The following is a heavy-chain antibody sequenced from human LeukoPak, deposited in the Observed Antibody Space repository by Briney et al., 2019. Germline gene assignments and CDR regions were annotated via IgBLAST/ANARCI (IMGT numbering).Heavy chain of an antibody. D-gene: IGHD2-21*02. Sequence: SETLSLTCTVSGGFISSYYWSWIRQPPGKGLEWIGYIYYSGSTNYNPSLKSRVTISVDTSKNQFSLKLSSVTAADTAVYYCARGQRQGDPVNYYYYGMDVWGQGTTVTVSS. CDR3: ARGQRQGDPVNYYYYGMDV. V-gene: IGHV4-59*01. J-gene: IGHJ6*02. CDR2: IYYSGST. CDR1: GGFISSYY.